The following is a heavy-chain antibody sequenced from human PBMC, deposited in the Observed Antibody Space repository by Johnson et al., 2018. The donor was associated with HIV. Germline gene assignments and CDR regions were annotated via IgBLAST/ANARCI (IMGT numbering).Heavy chain of an antibody. CDR2: IRSDGSNE. CDR3: ARGGWGDAFDI. Sequence: QVQLVESGGGVVQPGRSLRLSCAASGFTFSSYAMHWVRQAPGKGLEWVAFIRSDGSNEYYADSVKGRFTISRDNSKNTLYLQMNSLRAEDTAVYYCARGGWGDAFDIWGQGTVVTVSS. V-gene: IGHV3-30*02. CDR1: GFTFSSYA. J-gene: IGHJ3*02. D-gene: IGHD3-16*01.